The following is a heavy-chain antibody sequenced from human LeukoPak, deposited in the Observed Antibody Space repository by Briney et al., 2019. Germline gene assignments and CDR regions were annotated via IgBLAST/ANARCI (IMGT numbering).Heavy chain of an antibody. Sequence: ASVKVSCKASGYTFTSYYMHWERQAPGQGLEWMGIINPSGGSTSYAQKFQGRVTMTRDMSTSTVYMELSSLRSEDTAVYYCARWWGRDSAYDDYYYYMDVWGKGTTVTVSS. J-gene: IGHJ6*03. CDR1: GYTFTSYY. V-gene: IGHV1-46*01. CDR3: ARWWGRDSAYDDYYYYMDV. D-gene: IGHD5-12*01. CDR2: INPSGGST.